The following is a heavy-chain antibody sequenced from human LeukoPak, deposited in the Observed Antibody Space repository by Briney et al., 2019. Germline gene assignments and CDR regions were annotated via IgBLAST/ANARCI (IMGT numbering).Heavy chain of an antibody. CDR1: GYTFTGYY. V-gene: IGHV1-2*02. D-gene: IGHD3-22*01. CDR2: INPNSGGT. J-gene: IGHJ4*02. CDR3: ARDLAYYYDSSGYSYYFDY. Sequence: EASVKVSCKASGYTFTGYYMHWVRQAPGQGLEWMGWINPNSGGTNYAQKLQGRVTMTTDTSTSTAYMELRSLRSDDTAVYYCARDLAYYYDSSGYSYYFDYWGQGTLVTVSS.